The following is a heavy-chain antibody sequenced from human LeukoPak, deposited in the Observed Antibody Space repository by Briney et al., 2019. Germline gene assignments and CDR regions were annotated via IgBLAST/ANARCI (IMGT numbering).Heavy chain of an antibody. D-gene: IGHD3-3*01. CDR2: IYTSGST. J-gene: IGHJ3*02. CDR1: GGSISSYY. CDR3: ARDGRFLEWLTDAFDI. Sequence: SETLSLTCSVYGGSISSYYWSWIRQPAGKGLEWIGRIYTSGSTNYNPSLKSRVTMSVDTSKNQFSLKLSSVTAADTAVYYCARDGRFLEWLTDAFDIWGQGTMVTVSS. V-gene: IGHV4-59*10.